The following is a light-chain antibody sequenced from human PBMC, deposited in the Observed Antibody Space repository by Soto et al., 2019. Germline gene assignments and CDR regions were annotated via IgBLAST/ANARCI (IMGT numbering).Light chain of an antibody. Sequence: EIVLTQSPATLSLSPGERATLSCRASQSIGSYLAWYQQKPGQAPRLLIYDTSNRATGIPARFSGSGSGTDFTVTISSLEPEDFAVYYCLQRSNWQITFCQGTRLEIK. J-gene: IGKJ5*01. CDR2: DTS. V-gene: IGKV3-11*01. CDR1: QSIGSY. CDR3: LQRSNWQIT.